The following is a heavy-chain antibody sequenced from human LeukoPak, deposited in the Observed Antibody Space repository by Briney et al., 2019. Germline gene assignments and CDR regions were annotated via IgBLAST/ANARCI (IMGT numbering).Heavy chain of an antibody. CDR3: VRGARHDDLWSGYFFDY. D-gene: IGHD3-3*01. CDR2: IGDSGGST. V-gene: IGHV3-23*01. J-gene: IGHJ4*02. CDR1: GFTFSNHA. Sequence: PGGSLRLSCAASGFTFSNHAMSWVRQAPGKGLEWVSVIGDSGGSTYYADSVKGRFTISRDNSKNTLYLHMSSLRAEDTAIYYCVRGARHDDLWSGYFFDYWGQGTLVTVSS.